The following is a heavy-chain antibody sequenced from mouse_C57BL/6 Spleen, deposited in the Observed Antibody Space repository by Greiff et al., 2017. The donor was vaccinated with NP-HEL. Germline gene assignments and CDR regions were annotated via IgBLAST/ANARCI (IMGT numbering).Heavy chain of an antibody. D-gene: IGHD1-1*01. V-gene: IGHV5-6*01. J-gene: IGHJ2*01. CDR1: GFTFRSYG. Sequence: EVMLVESGGDLVKPGGSLKLSCAASGFTFRSYGMSWVRQTPDKRLEWVATISSGGSYTYYPDSVKGRFTISRDNAKNTLYLQMSSLKSEDTAMYYCAGGSFDYWGQGTTLTVSS. CDR2: ISSGGSYT. CDR3: AGGSFDY.